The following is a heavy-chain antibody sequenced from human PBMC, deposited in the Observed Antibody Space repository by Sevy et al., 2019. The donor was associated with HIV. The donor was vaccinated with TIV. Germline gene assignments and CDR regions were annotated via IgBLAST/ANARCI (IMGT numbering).Heavy chain of an antibody. J-gene: IGHJ4*02. Sequence: ASVKVSCKASGYTFASEGISWVRQAPGQGLEWMGWIGAYNGNANSAQKLQGRVTMTTDTSTSTAYMQLSSLRSYNTAIYYCARVPTYYYGSATYFESWGQGTLVTVSS. D-gene: IGHD3-10*01. CDR3: ARVPTYYYGSATYFES. CDR2: IGAYNGNA. V-gene: IGHV1-18*01. CDR1: GYTFASEG.